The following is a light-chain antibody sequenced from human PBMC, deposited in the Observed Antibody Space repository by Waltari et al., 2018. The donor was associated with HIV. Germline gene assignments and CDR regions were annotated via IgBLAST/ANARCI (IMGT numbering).Light chain of an antibody. Sequence: QLVLTQSPSASDSLEAQVNLTCTLSIGHCSSAIARHQLHPDKGPRYLMKLNSDGSHSKGGGIPDRFSGSSSGAERYLTISSLQSEDEADYYCQTWGTGLRVFGGGTKLTVL. CDR2: LNSDGSH. V-gene: IGLV4-69*01. J-gene: IGLJ3*02. CDR1: IGHCSSA. CDR3: QTWGTGLRV.